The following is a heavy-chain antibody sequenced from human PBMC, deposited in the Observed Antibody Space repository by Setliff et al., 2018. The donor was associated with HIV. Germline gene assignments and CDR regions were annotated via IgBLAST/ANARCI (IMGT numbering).Heavy chain of an antibody. Sequence: SETLSLTCTVSGYSISSRYYWGWIRQSPGKGLEWIGSIYHSGSTQYNPSLKSRVLTSVDTSKNQFSLRLSSVTAADTAVYYCVRETGQYYYDNSGYYYAYDFDHWGQGTLVTVSS. CDR2: IYHSGST. V-gene: IGHV4-38-2*02. CDR3: VRETGQYYYDNSGYYYAYDFDH. CDR1: GYSISSRYY. D-gene: IGHD3-22*01. J-gene: IGHJ4*02.